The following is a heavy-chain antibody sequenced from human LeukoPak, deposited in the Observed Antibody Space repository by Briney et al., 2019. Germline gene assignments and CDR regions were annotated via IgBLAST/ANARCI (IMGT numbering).Heavy chain of an antibody. V-gene: IGHV4-34*01. D-gene: IGHD1-26*01. CDR1: GGSFSGYY. CDR3: ARGFGARDY. Sequence: PSETLSLTCAVYGGSFSGYYWSWIRQPPGKELEWIGEINHSGSTNYNPSLKSRVTISVDTSKNQFSLKLSSVTAADTAVYYCARGFGARDYWGQGTLVTVSS. CDR2: INHSGST. J-gene: IGHJ4*02.